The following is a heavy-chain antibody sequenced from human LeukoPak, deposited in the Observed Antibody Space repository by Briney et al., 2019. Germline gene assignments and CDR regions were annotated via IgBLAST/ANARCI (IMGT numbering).Heavy chain of an antibody. CDR1: GGSISGYY. CDR3: ARGGIQLWLDY. D-gene: IGHD5-18*01. V-gene: IGHV4-59*12. J-gene: IGHJ4*02. CDR2: ISYSGST. Sequence: PSETLSLTCTVSGGSISGYYWTWIRQPPGKGLERIGFISYSGSTSYKPSLKSRVSISVDTSKNQFSLKLSSVTAADTAVYYCARGGIQLWLDYWGQGTLVTVSS.